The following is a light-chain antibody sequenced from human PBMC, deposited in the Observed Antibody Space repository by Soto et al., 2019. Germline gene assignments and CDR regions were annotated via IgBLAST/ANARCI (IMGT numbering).Light chain of an antibody. CDR2: EAS. CDR3: QQHINWPLT. V-gene: IGKV3-11*01. Sequence: EIVLTQSPDTLSLSPGERATLSCRASQTVSSSLAWYQQKPGQAPRLLIYEASNRATGIPARFSGSGSGADFTLTISSLEPEDSALYYCQQHINWPLTFGGGTKVDIK. J-gene: IGKJ4*01. CDR1: QTVSSS.